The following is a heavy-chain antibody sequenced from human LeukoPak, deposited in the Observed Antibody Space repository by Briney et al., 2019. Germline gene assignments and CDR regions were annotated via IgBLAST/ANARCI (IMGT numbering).Heavy chain of an antibody. Sequence: PSQTLSLTCTVSGGSISSGGYYWSWIRQPPGKGLEWIGYIYHSGSTYYNPSLKSRVTISVDRSKNQFSLKLSSVTAADTAVYYCARITESFAVWGQGTLVTVSS. D-gene: IGHD3-10*01. V-gene: IGHV4-30-2*01. CDR1: GGSISSGGYY. CDR3: ARITESFAV. J-gene: IGHJ4*02. CDR2: IYHSGST.